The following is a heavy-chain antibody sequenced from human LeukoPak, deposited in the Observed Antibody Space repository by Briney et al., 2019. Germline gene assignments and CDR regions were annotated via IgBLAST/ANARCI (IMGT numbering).Heavy chain of an antibody. CDR1: GFTFSIYS. J-gene: IGHJ6*02. D-gene: IGHD1-26*01. CDR3: ARDPAARSGNYSYHGMDV. CDR2: ISSSSSYI. V-gene: IGHV3-21*01. Sequence: GGSLRPSCAASGFTFSIYSMNWVRQAPGKGLEWVSSISSSSSYIYYTDSVKGRFTISRDNARNSVYLQMNSLRVEDRAVYYCARDPAARSGNYSYHGMDVWGLGTTVTVSS.